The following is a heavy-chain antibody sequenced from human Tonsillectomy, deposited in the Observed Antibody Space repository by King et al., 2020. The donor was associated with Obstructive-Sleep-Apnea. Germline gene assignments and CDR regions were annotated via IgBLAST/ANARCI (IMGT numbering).Heavy chain of an antibody. CDR3: AREVTLGDGYYDVSSGMDV. V-gene: IGHV3-53*04. D-gene: IGHD3-3*01. Sequence: DVQLVESGGGLVQPGGSLRLSCAASGFIVSRKYMSWVRQAPGKGLEWVSVLYSGGSADYADSVKGRFTISRHNSKNTLYLQMNSLRVEDTAVYYCAREVTLGDGYYDVSSGMDVWGRGTTVTVSS. CDR1: GFIVSRKY. J-gene: IGHJ6*02. CDR2: LYSGGSA.